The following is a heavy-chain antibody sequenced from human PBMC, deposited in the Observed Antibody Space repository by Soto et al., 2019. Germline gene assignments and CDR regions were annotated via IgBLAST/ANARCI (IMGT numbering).Heavy chain of an antibody. V-gene: IGHV2-5*01. CDR1: GFSLSTSGVG. Sequence: SGPTLVNPTQTRTLTCSFSGFSLSTSGVGVGWIRQSPGKAPEWLALIYWSGDEHYRPSLKSGLSIIKDTSRNHVVLIMTDVGPGDTATYYCARGIATLPVFAFDIWGQGTMVTVSS. D-gene: IGHD6-6*01. CDR2: IYWSGDE. J-gene: IGHJ3*02. CDR3: ARGIATLPVFAFDI.